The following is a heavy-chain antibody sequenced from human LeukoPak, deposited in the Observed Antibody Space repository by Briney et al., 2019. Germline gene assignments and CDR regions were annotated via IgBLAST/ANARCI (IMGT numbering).Heavy chain of an antibody. CDR1: GYTFTGYY. D-gene: IGHD6-6*01. J-gene: IGHJ4*02. V-gene: IGHV1-69*05. Sequence: SVKVSCKTSGYTFTGYYIHWVRQAPGQGLEWMGGIIPIFGTANYAQKFQGRVTITTDESTSTAYMELSSLRSEDTAVYYCARLAARPGDLFDYWGQGTLVTVSS. CDR3: ARLAARPGDLFDY. CDR2: IIPIFGTA.